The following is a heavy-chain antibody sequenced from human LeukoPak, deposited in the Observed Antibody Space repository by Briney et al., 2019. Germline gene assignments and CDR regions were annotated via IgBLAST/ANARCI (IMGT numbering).Heavy chain of an antibody. CDR3: ARRDTTMVPDMDV. D-gene: IGHD5-18*01. J-gene: IGHJ6*03. V-gene: IGHV4-61*02. CDR1: GGSISSGSYY. Sequence: SETLSLTCIVSGGSISSGSYYWSWIRQPAGKGLEWIGRIYTSGSTNYNPSLKSRVAMSVDTSKNQFSLKLSSVTAADTAVYYCARRDTTMVPDMDVWGKGTTVTVSS. CDR2: IYTSGST.